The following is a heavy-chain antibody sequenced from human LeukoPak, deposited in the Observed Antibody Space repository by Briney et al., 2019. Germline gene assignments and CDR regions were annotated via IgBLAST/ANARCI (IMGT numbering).Heavy chain of an antibody. CDR3: ARVREGVELRYFDWLLPDP. V-gene: IGHV1-18*04. Sequence: ASVKVSCKASGYTFTSYGISWVRQAPGQGLEWMGWISAYNGNTNYAQKLQGRVTMTTDTSTSTAYMELRSLRSDDTAVYYCARVREGVELRYFDWLLPDPWGQGTLVTVSS. CDR1: GYTFTSYG. J-gene: IGHJ5*02. D-gene: IGHD3-9*01. CDR2: ISAYNGNT.